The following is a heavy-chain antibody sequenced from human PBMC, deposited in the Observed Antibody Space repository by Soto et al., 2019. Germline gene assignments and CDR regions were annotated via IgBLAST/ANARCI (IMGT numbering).Heavy chain of an antibody. V-gene: IGHV3-53*02. CDR3: ARDRPGDEGDAFDI. CDR2: LYSGGST. J-gene: IGHJ3*02. CDR1: GLIVSTNY. Sequence: EVQLVETGGGLIQPGGSLRLSCAASGLIVSTNYMNWVRQAPGKGLEWVSVLYSGGSTHYAGSVRGRFIISRDISKNTLYLQMNSLRAEYTAVYYCARDRPGDEGDAFDIWGHGTLVTVSS. D-gene: IGHD3-10*01.